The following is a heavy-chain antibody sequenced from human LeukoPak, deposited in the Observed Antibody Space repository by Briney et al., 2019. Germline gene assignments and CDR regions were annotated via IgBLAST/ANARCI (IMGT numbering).Heavy chain of an antibody. J-gene: IGHJ5*02. D-gene: IGHD6-19*01. CDR2: ISSSSSYI. V-gene: IGHV3-21*01. CDR3: AKTQSSGWYWNNWFDP. Sequence: GGSLRLSCAASGFTFSSYSMNWVRQAPGKGLEWVSSISSSSSYIYYADSVKGRFTISRDNAKNSLYLQMNSLRAEDTAVYYCAKTQSSGWYWNNWFDPWGQGTLVTVSS. CDR1: GFTFSSYS.